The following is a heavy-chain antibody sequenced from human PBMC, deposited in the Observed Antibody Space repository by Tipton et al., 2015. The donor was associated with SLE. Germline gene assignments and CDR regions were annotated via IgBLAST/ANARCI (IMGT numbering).Heavy chain of an antibody. CDR3: ARAYTGAGDAFDI. CDR2: IYYSGST. Sequence: TLSLTCTVSGGSISSHYWSWIRQPPGKGLEWIGYIYYSGSTNYNPSLKSRVTISVDASKNQFSLKLSSVTAADTAVYYCARAYTGAGDAFDIWGQGTMVTVSS. V-gene: IGHV4-59*08. D-gene: IGHD7-27*01. CDR1: GGSISSHY. J-gene: IGHJ3*02.